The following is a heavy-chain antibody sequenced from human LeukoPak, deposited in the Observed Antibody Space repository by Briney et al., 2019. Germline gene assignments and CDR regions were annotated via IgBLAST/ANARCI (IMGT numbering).Heavy chain of an antibody. V-gene: IGHV1-18*04. Sequence: DSVKVSCKASGYTFTSYGISWVRQAPGQGLEWMGWISAYNGNTNYAQKLQGRVTMTTDTSTSTAYMELRSLRSDDTAVYYCARGMVRGNYYYYYGMDVWGKGTTVTVSS. D-gene: IGHD3-10*01. J-gene: IGHJ6*04. CDR2: ISAYNGNT. CDR1: GYTFTSYG. CDR3: ARGMVRGNYYYYYGMDV.